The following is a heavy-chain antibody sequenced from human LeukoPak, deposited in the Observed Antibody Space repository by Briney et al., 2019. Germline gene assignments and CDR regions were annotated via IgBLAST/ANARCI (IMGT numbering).Heavy chain of an antibody. CDR3: ARSSPRITMIVVVTLRVDAFDI. J-gene: IGHJ3*02. Sequence: SETLSLTCTVTGGSISSGSYYWSWIRQPAGKGLEWIGRIYTSGSTNYNPPLKSRVTISVDTSKNQFSLKLSSVTAADTAVYYCARSSPRITMIVVVTLRVDAFDIWGQGTMVTVSS. CDR2: IYTSGST. D-gene: IGHD3-22*01. CDR1: GGSISSGSYY. V-gene: IGHV4-61*02.